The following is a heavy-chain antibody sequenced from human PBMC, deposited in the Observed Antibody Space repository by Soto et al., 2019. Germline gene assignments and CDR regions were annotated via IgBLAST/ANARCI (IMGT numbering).Heavy chain of an antibody. CDR2: IDPSDSYT. D-gene: IGHD6-13*01. CDR1: GYSFTSYW. CDR3: ARHGIAAAGPDAFDI. V-gene: IGHV5-10-1*01. J-gene: IGHJ3*02. Sequence: PGESLKISCKGSGYSFTSYWISWVRQMPGKGLEWMGRIDPSDSYTNYSPSFQGHVTISADKSISTAYLQWSSLKASDTAMYYCARHGIAAAGPDAFDIWGQGTMVTV.